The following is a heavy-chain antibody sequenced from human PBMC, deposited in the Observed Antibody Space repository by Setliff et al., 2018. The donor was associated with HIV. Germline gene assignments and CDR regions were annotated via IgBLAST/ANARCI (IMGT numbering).Heavy chain of an antibody. CDR3: APIDPFPHAYSNSSFDY. CDR1: GGTFSSYA. Sequence: GASVKVSCKASGGTFSSYAIRWVRQAPGQGLEWMGGIIPIFGTANYAQKFQGRVTITADESTSTAYMELSSLRSEDTAVYYCAPIDPFPHAYSNSSFDYWGQGTLVTVSS. CDR2: IIPIFGTA. J-gene: IGHJ4*02. V-gene: IGHV1-69*13. D-gene: IGHD4-4*01.